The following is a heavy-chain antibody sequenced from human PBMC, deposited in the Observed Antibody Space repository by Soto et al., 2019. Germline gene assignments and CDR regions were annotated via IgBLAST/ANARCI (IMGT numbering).Heavy chain of an antibody. CDR2: IYWDDDK. J-gene: IGHJ6*02. CDR3: AHVLRAAAEVYYYYGMDV. Sequence: QITLKESGPTLVKPTQTLTLTCTFSGFSLSTSGVGVGWIRQPPGKALEWLALIYWDDDKRYSPSLKSRLTITKDTSKNQVVLTMTNMDPVDTATYYCAHVLRAAAEVYYYYGMDVWGRGTTVTVSS. CDR1: GFSLSTSGVG. D-gene: IGHD6-13*01. V-gene: IGHV2-5*02.